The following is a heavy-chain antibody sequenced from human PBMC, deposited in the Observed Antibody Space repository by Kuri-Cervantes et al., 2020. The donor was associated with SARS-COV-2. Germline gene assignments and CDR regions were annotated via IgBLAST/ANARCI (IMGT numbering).Heavy chain of an antibody. CDR2: INPNSGGT. CDR3: ARGMVRGLIQSYYYGMDV. CDR1: GYTFSDYY. V-gene: IGHV1-2*04. Sequence: ASVKVSCKASGYTFSDYYMYWVRQAPGQGLEWMGWINPNSGGTNYAQKFQGWVTMTRDTSSTGYMEQSRLRSDDTAVYYCARGMVRGLIQSYYYGMDVWGQGTTVTVSS. J-gene: IGHJ6*02. D-gene: IGHD3-10*01.